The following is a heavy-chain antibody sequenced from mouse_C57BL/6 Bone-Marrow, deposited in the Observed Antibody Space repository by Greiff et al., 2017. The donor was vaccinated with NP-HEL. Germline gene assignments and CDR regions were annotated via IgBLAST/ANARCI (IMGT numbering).Heavy chain of an antibody. Sequence: VQGVESGAELVRPGASVKLSCKASGYTFTDYYINWVKQRPGQGLEWIARIYPGSGNTYYNEKFKGKATLTAEKSSSTAYMQLSSLTSEDSAVYFCARGEILGYWYFDVWGTGTTVTVSS. CDR1: GYTFTDYY. V-gene: IGHV1-76*01. CDR2: IYPGSGNT. J-gene: IGHJ1*03. CDR3: ARGEILGYWYFDV. D-gene: IGHD3-3*01.